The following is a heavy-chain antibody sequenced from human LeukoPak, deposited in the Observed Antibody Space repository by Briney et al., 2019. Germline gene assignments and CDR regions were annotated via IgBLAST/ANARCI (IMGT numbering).Heavy chain of an antibody. CDR2: FDPEDGET. CDR1: GYTLTELS. V-gene: IGHV1-24*01. Sequence: ASVKVSCKVSGYTLTELSMHWVRQAPGKGLEWMGGFDPEDGETIYAQKFQGRVTMTEDTSTDTAYMELSSLRSEDTAVYYCATDGYGVISLGYWGQGTLVTVSS. D-gene: IGHD5/OR15-5a*01. CDR3: ATDGYGVISLGY. J-gene: IGHJ4*02.